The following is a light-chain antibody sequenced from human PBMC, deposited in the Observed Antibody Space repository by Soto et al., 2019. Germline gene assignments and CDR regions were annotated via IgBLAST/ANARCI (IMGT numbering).Light chain of an antibody. Sequence: DIQMTQSPSTLSASLGDRVTISCRAIQTISTWLAWYQQKPGKAPNLLIYKASSLESGVPPRFSGSGSGTEFTLTISSLQPDDFATYYCQQYHSYSWTFGQGTKVDIK. V-gene: IGKV1-5*03. CDR3: QQYHSYSWT. CDR1: QTISTW. CDR2: KAS. J-gene: IGKJ1*01.